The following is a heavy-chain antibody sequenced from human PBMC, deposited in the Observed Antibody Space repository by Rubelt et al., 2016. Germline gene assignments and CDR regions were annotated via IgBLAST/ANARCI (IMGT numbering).Heavy chain of an antibody. D-gene: IGHD5-24*01. V-gene: IGHV3-21*01. J-gene: IGHJ4*02. CDR2: ISSSSSYM. CDR3: ARAGDGYKMVVDD. Sequence: EVQLLESGGALVQPGGSLRLSCAASGFTFRSYSMNWVRQAPGKGLEWVSCISSSSSYMYYADSVKGRFTVSRDNAKNSLDLQMNSLRVEDTAVYYCARAGDGYKMVVDDWGEGTLVTVCS. CDR1: GFTFRSYS.